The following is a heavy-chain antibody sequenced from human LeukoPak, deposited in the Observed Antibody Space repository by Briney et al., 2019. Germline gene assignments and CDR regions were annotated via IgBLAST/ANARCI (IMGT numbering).Heavy chain of an antibody. V-gene: IGHV3-74*01. CDR3: ARPSVGFDP. CDR2: ISGDGSST. CDR1: GFTFSSYW. Sequence: GGSLRLSCAASGFTFSSYWMHWLRQAPGKGLVWLSRISGDGSSTSYADAVKGRFTISRDNAKNTLYLQMNSLRAEDTAMYYCARPSVGFDPWGQGTLVTVSS. J-gene: IGHJ5*02.